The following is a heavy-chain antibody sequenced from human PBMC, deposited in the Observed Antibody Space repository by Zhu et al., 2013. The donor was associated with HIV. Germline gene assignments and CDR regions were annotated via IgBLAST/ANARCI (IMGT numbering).Heavy chain of an antibody. V-gene: IGHV1-2*02. CDR1: GYTFTGYY. Sequence: QVQLVQSGAEVKKPGASVKVSCKASGYTFTGYYLHWVRQAPGQGLEWMGRINPDSGGTNYAQRFLGRVTMTRDTSITSAYMELTRLRSDDTAVYYCARDCPSCEVADAFDIWGQGTMVTVSS. CDR3: ARDCPSCEVADAFDI. CDR2: INPDSGGT. J-gene: IGHJ3*02. D-gene: IGHD5-12*01.